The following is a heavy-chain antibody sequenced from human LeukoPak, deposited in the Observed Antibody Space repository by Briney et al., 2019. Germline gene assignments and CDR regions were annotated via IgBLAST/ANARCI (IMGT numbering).Heavy chain of an antibody. D-gene: IGHD2-15*01. Sequence: GGSLRLSCAASGFTFSSYGLHWVRQAPGKGLEWVAFIRYDGNNKYNSDSVKGRFTISRDDSKNTLYLHMNSLRPEDTAVYYCAKAPRLRSFDYWGQGTLVTVSS. CDR1: GFTFSSYG. V-gene: IGHV3-30*02. CDR2: IRYDGNNK. J-gene: IGHJ4*02. CDR3: AKAPRLRSFDY.